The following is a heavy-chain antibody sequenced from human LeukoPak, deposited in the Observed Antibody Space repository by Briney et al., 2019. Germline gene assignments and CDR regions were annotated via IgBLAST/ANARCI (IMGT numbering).Heavy chain of an antibody. J-gene: IGHJ4*02. D-gene: IGHD2-2*01. CDR1: GFTFRMYS. Sequence: VGSLRLSCAASGFTFRMYSMNWVRQAPGKGLDWVSSISTGSSYIFYADSVKGRFTISRDNAKNSLYLQMNSLRAEDTAVYYCARVSGVVPAATLDFWGQGALVTVSS. V-gene: IGHV3-21*01. CDR3: ARVSGVVPAATLDF. CDR2: ISTGSSYI.